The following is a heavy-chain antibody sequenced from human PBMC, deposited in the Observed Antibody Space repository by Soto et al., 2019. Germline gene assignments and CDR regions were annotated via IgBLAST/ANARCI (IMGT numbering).Heavy chain of an antibody. J-gene: IGHJ4*02. Sequence: QVQLQESGPGLVKPSQTLSLTCTVSGGSISSGGYDWSWIRQHPGKGLEWIGYIYYSGSTYYNPSLKSRVTISVDTSKNQFSLKLSSVTAADSAVYYCAGIYSGRPGGTLRYWGQGTLVTVSS. V-gene: IGHV4-31*03. CDR1: GGSISSGGYD. D-gene: IGHD1-26*01. CDR3: AGIYSGRPGGTLRY. CDR2: IYYSGST.